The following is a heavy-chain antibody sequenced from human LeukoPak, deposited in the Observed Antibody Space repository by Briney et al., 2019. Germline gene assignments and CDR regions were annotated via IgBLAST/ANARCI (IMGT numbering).Heavy chain of an antibody. CDR3: AREIWGSGFYHMDV. J-gene: IGHJ6*03. Sequence: SETLSLTCSVSGYSLSSGYYWGWIRQPPGKGLEWIGSIYHSGSTYYNPSLKSRVTVSVDTSKNQFSLKLSSVTAADTAVYYCAREIWGSGFYHMDVWGKGTTVTISS. D-gene: IGHD3-10*01. CDR1: GYSLSSGYY. V-gene: IGHV4-38-2*02. CDR2: IYHSGST.